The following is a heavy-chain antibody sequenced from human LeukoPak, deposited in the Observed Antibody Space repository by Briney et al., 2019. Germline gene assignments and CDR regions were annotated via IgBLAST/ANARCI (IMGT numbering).Heavy chain of an antibody. CDR3: ARGGYRFDY. Sequence: GGSLRLSCAASGFTLSGYWMSWVRQAPGKGLEWVARLHADGIERYYVDPVKGRFTISRDNAKNSLHLQMYSLRLDDTAVYYCARGGYRFDYLGQGTLVTVSS. V-gene: IGHV3-7*01. CDR1: GFTLSGYW. CDR2: LHADGIER. D-gene: IGHD5-12*01. J-gene: IGHJ4*02.